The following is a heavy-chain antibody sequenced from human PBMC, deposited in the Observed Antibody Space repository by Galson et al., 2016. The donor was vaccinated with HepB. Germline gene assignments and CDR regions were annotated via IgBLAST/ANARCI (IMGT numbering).Heavy chain of an antibody. CDR1: GFPFSSYA. V-gene: IGHV3-30*03. D-gene: IGHD6-19*01. CDR2: LPYDGSNK. Sequence: SLRLSCAASGFPFSSYAMHWVRQAPGKGLEWVAVLPYDGSNKYYVDSVQGRVTVSRDNSNNTLYLPMNSLRPEDTAVYYCARDSIAVAETPYFDYWGQGTLVSVSS. CDR3: ARDSIAVAETPYFDY. J-gene: IGHJ4*02.